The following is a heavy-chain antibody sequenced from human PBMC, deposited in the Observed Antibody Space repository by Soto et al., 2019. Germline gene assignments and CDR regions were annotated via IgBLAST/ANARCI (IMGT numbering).Heavy chain of an antibody. CDR1: GGSISSGDYY. D-gene: IGHD6-13*01. J-gene: IGHJ6*02. Sequence: SETLSLTCTVSGGSISSGDYYWSWIRQPPGKGLEWIGYIYYTGSTYYNPSLKSRVSVSVDTSKNQFSLKLSSVTAADTAVYYCARDLQYSRLFYGMDVWGQGTTVTVSS. CDR3: ARDLQYSRLFYGMDV. CDR2: IYYTGST. V-gene: IGHV4-30-4*01.